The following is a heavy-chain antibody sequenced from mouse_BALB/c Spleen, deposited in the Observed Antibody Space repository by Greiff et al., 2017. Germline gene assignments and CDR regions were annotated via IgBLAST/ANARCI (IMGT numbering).Heavy chain of an antibody. CDR3: TRDGYPWYFDV. V-gene: IGHV1S81*02. CDR2: INPSNGGT. D-gene: IGHD2-3*01. CDR1: GYTFTSYY. Sequence: VQLQESGAELVKPGASVKLSCKASGYTFTSYYMYWVKQRPGQGLEWIGEINPSNGGTNFNEKFKSKATLTVDKSSSTAYMQLSSLTSEDSAVYCCTRDGYPWYFDVWGAGTTVTVSS. J-gene: IGHJ1*01.